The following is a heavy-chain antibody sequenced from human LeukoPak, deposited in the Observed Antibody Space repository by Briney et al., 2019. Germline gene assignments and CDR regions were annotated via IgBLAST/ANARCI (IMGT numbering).Heavy chain of an antibody. CDR2: IKQDGSEK. J-gene: IGHJ3*02. CDR1: GFTFSSYW. CDR3: ARDRVAGGWYGRGAFDI. D-gene: IGHD6-19*01. Sequence: GGSLRLSCAASGFTFSSYWMSWVRQAPGKGLEWVANIKQDGSEKYYVDSVKGRFTISRDNAKNSLYLQMNSLRAEDTAVYYCARDRVAGGWYGRGAFDIWSQGTMVTVSS. V-gene: IGHV3-7*01.